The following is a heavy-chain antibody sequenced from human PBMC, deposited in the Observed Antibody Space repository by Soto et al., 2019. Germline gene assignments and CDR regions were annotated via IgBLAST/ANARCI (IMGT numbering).Heavy chain of an antibody. CDR3: TLLWSGYDYYYYGMDV. CDR1: GFTFSNAW. D-gene: IGHD3-3*01. V-gene: IGHV3-15*07. CDR2: IKSKTDGGTT. J-gene: IGHJ6*02. Sequence: EVQLVESGGGLVKPGGSLRLSCAASGFTFSNAWMNWVRQAPGKGLEWVGRIKSKTDGGTTDYAAPVKGRFTISRDESKNKLELQMNRPKTEDPGVDYCTLLWSGYDYYYYGMDVWGQGTTVTVSS.